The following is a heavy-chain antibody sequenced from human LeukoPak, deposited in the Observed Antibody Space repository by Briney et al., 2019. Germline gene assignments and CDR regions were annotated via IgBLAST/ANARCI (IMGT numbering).Heavy chain of an antibody. CDR1: GGSISSYY. CDR2: IYYSGST. Sequence: KPSETLSLTCTVSGGSISSYYWSWIRQPPGKGLEWIWYIYYSGSTNYNPSLRSRVTISVDTSKNRFSLKLSSVTAADTAVYYCARLQPPGVVGPFVVVPAAYDYWGQGTLVTVSS. V-gene: IGHV4-59*08. J-gene: IGHJ4*02. CDR3: ARLQPPGVVGPFVVVPAAYDY. D-gene: IGHD2-2*01.